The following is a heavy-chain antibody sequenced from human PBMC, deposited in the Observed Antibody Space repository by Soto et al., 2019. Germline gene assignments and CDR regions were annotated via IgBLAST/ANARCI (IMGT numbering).Heavy chain of an antibody. V-gene: IGHV4-59*01. CDR1: GVTITQYY. J-gene: IGHJ4*02. CDR3: ARADGSHDHNREFDF. Sequence: SGTLSLTCTVSGVTITQYYWNWIRQSPGKGLEWIVSVTSTGSTVYDPSLTSRVTVSLDTSKNQFYLKLNSVTAADTAVYHCARADGSHDHNREFDFWGQGTLVTVSS. CDR2: VTSTGST. D-gene: IGHD3-16*01.